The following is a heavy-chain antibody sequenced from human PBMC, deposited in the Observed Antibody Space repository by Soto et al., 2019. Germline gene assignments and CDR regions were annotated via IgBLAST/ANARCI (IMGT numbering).Heavy chain of an antibody. Sequence: SETLSLTCTVSGGSISSGGYYWSWIRQHPGKGLEWIGYIYYSGSTYYNPSLKSRVTISVDTSKNQFSLKLSSVTAADTAVYYCARDSGRDDFWSGRNWFDPWGQGTLVTVS. V-gene: IGHV4-31*03. D-gene: IGHD3-3*01. CDR1: GGSISSGGYY. CDR3: ARDSGRDDFWSGRNWFDP. J-gene: IGHJ5*02. CDR2: IYYSGST.